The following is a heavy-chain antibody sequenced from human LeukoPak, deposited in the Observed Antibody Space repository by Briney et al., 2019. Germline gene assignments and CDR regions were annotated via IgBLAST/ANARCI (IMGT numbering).Heavy chain of an antibody. CDR1: GFTFSSYG. V-gene: IGHV3-33*01. CDR2: IWYDGSNK. D-gene: IGHD2-8*01. CDR3: ARDNGVWQNDY. J-gene: IGHJ4*02. Sequence: PGRSLRLSCAASGFTFSSYGMHWVRQAPGKGLEWVAVIWYDGSNKYYADSVKGRFTISRDNSKNTLYLQMNSLRAEDTAVYYCARDNGVWQNDYWGQGTLVTVSS.